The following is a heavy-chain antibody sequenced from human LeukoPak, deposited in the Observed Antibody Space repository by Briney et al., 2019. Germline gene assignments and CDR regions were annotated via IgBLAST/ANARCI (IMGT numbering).Heavy chain of an antibody. V-gene: IGHV3-43*02. Sequence: PGGSLRLSCAASGFTFDDYAMHWVRQAPGKGLEWVSLISGDGGSTYYADSVKGRFTISRDNSKNSLYLQMNSLRTVDTALYYCAKDPYYDSSGYYGGDFDYWGQGTLVTVSS. D-gene: IGHD3-22*01. CDR1: GFTFDDYA. CDR2: ISGDGGST. CDR3: AKDPYYDSSGYYGGDFDY. J-gene: IGHJ4*02.